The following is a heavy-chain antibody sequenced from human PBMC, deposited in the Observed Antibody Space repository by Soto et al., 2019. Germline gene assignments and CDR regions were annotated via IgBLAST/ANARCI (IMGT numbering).Heavy chain of an antibody. Sequence: ASVKVSCKASGYTFTGYYMHWVRQAPGQGLEWMGWINPNSGGTNYAQKFQGWVTMTRDTSISTAYMELSRLRSDDTAVYYCARTVEMATTPHLTLDYWGQGTLVTVSS. CDR3: ARTVEMATTPHLTLDY. CDR1: GYTFTGYY. D-gene: IGHD5-12*01. V-gene: IGHV1-2*04. CDR2: INPNSGGT. J-gene: IGHJ4*01.